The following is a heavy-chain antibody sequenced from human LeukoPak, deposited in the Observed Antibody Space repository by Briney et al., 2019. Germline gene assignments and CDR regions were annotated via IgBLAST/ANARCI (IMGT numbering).Heavy chain of an antibody. CDR1: GFTFSSYS. V-gene: IGHV3-21*01. CDR3: ARDFVSSWPGDGFDY. Sequence: GGSLRLSCAASGFTFSSYSMNWVRQAPGKGLEWVSSISSSSSYIYYADSVKGRFTISRDNAKNSLYLQMNSLRAEDTAVYYCARDFVSSWPGDGFDYWGQGTLVTVSS. D-gene: IGHD6-13*01. CDR2: ISSSSSYI. J-gene: IGHJ4*02.